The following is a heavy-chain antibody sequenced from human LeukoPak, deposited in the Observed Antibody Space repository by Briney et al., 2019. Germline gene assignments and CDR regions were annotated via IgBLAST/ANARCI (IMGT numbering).Heavy chain of an antibody. Sequence: GGSLRLSCAASGFTVSSNYMSWVRQAPGKGLEWVSVIYSGGSTYYADSVKGRFTISRDNSKNTLYLQMNSLRAEDTAVYYCARDNRYSSGWSDYWGQGTLVTVSS. V-gene: IGHV3-66*01. CDR2: IYSGGST. D-gene: IGHD6-19*01. CDR3: ARDNRYSSGWSDY. CDR1: GFTVSSNY. J-gene: IGHJ4*02.